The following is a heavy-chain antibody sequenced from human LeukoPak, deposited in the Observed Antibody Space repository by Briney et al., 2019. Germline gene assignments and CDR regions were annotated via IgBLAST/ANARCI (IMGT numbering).Heavy chain of an antibody. D-gene: IGHD6-13*01. CDR2: IYHSGST. J-gene: IGHJ4*02. CDR3: ARGGSSSWYGLNS. Sequence: SETLSLTCAVSGGSISSSNWWSWVRQPPGKGLEWIGEIYHSGSTNYNPSLKSRVTISVDTSKNQFSLKLSSVTAADTAVYYCARGGSSSWYGLNSWGQGTLVTVSS. V-gene: IGHV4-4*02. CDR1: GGSISSSNW.